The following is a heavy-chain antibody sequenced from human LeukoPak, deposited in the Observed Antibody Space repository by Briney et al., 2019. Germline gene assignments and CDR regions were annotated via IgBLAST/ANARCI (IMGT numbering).Heavy chain of an antibody. CDR3: ARGYYYDSSGYRYYYYYYMDV. CDR1: GVSISSYY. J-gene: IGHJ6*03. V-gene: IGHV4-59*01. D-gene: IGHD3-22*01. Sequence: PSETLSLTCTVSGVSISSYYWSWIRQPPGKGLEWIGYIYYSGSTNYNPSLKSRVTISVDTSKNQFSLKLSSVTAADTAVYYCARGYYYDSSGYRYYYYYYMDVWGKGTTVTVSS. CDR2: IYYSGST.